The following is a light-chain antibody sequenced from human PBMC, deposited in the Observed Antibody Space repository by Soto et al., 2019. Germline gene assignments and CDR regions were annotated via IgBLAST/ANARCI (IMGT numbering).Light chain of an antibody. J-gene: IGKJ5*01. V-gene: IGKV2-30*01. Sequence: DVVLTQSPLSLPVTLGQPASISCRSSQSLVYSDGHTYLNWFQQRPGRSPRRLIYDVSNRDSGVPDRFSGRGSVTDFTLKITRVEAEDVGVYYCMQGTHWPPLTFGQGTRLEIK. CDR3: MQGTHWPPLT. CDR1: QSLVYSDGHTY. CDR2: DVS.